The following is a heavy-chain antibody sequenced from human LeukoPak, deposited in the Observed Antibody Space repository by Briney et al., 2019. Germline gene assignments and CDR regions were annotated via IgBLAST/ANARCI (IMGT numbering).Heavy chain of an antibody. CDR2: IYYSGST. J-gene: IGHJ4*02. CDR1: GGSMSSYY. Sequence: SETLSLTCTVSGGSMSSYYWSWIRQPPGKGLEWIGYIYYSGSTKYNPSLKSRVTISVDTSKNQFSLKLSSVAAADTAVYYCARGARAGYNLEPFDYWGQGTLVTVSS. V-gene: IGHV4-59*08. D-gene: IGHD5-24*01. CDR3: ARGARAGYNLEPFDY.